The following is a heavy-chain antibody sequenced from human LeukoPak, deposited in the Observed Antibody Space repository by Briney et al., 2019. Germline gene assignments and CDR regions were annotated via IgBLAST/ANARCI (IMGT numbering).Heavy chain of an antibody. Sequence: GASVKVSCKASGGTFSSYAISWVRQAPGQGPEWMGGIIPIFGTANYAQKFQGRVTITADKSTSTAYMELSSLRSEDTAVYYCARGPGSGYYYGVDYRGQGTLVTVSS. J-gene: IGHJ4*02. D-gene: IGHD3-22*01. CDR1: GGTFSSYA. V-gene: IGHV1-69*06. CDR2: IIPIFGTA. CDR3: ARGPGSGYYYGVDY.